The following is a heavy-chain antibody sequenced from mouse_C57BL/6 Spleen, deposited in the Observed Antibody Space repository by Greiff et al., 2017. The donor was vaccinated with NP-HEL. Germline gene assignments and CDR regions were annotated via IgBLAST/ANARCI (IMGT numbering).Heavy chain of an antibody. Sequence: EVNVVESGGGLVQPGGSLKLSCAASGFTFSDYYMYWVRQTPEKRLEWVAYISNGGGSTYYPDTVKGRFTISRDNAKNTLYLQMSRLKSEDTAMYYCARGRGYWYFDVWGTGTTVTVSS. J-gene: IGHJ1*03. D-gene: IGHD3-3*01. V-gene: IGHV5-12*01. CDR1: GFTFSDYY. CDR2: ISNGGGST. CDR3: ARGRGYWYFDV.